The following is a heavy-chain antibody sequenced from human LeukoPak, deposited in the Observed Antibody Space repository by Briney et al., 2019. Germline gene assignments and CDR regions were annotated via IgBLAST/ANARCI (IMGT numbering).Heavy chain of an antibody. CDR2: MSYDGSNE. D-gene: IGHD1-20*01. CDR1: GFTFSSYA. V-gene: IGHV3-30*04. J-gene: IGHJ3*02. CDR3: ARAGGHYNWNFGDAIDI. Sequence: GGSLRLSCAASGFTFSSYAMHWVRQAPGKGLEWVAVMSYDGSNEYYAGSVKGRFTISRDSSKNTLYLQMNSLRAEDTAVYYCARAGGHYNWNFGDAIDIWGQGTMVSVSS.